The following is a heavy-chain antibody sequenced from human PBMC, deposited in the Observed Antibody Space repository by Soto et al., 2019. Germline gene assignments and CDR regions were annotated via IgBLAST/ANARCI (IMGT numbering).Heavy chain of an antibody. CDR1: GFTFSSYA. D-gene: IGHD4-17*01. CDR3: ARSPYGGNRGIDY. Sequence: GGSLRLSCAASGFTFSSYAMHWVRQAPGKGLEWVAVISYDGSNKYYADSVKGRFTISRDNSKNTLYLQMNSLRAEDTAVYYCARSPYGGNRGIDYWGQGTLVTVSS. V-gene: IGHV3-30-3*01. J-gene: IGHJ4*02. CDR2: ISYDGSNK.